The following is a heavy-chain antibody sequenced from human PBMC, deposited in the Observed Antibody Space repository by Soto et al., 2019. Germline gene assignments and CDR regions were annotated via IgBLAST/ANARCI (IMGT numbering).Heavy chain of an antibody. J-gene: IGHJ4*02. CDR1: GFTFSSYG. Sequence: GGSLRLSCAASGFTFSSYGMHWVRQAPGKGLEWVAVISYDGSNKYYADSVKGRFTISIDNSKNTLYLQMNSLRAEYTAVYYCAKDQYRCYDVFDYWGQGTLVTVSS. V-gene: IGHV3-30*18. CDR2: ISYDGSNK. D-gene: IGHD5-12*01. CDR3: AKDQYRCYDVFDY.